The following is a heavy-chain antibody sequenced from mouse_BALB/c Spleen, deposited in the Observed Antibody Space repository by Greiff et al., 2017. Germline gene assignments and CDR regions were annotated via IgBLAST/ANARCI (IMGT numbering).Heavy chain of an antibody. CDR1: GYSFTSYW. D-gene: IGHD2-1*01. CDR2: IDPSDSET. V-gene: IGHV1S126*01. J-gene: IGHJ4*01. Sequence: VQLQQSGPQLVRPGASVKISCKASGYSFTSYWMHWVKQRPGQGLEWIGMIDPSDSETRLNQKFKDKATLTVDKSSSTAYMQLSSPTSEDSAVYYCARWGGNYVRYAMDYWGQGTSVTVSS. CDR3: ARWGGNYVRYAMDY.